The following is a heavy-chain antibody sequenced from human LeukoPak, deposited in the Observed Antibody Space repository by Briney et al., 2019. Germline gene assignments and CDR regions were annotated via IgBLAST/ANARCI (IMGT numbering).Heavy chain of an antibody. Sequence: SETLSLTCAVYGGSFSGYYWSWIRQPPGKGLEWIGEINHSGSTNYNPSLKSRVTISVDTSKNQFSLKLSSVTAADTAVYYCARGRIRRYYMDVWGKGTTVTVSS. V-gene: IGHV4-34*01. J-gene: IGHJ6*03. CDR2: INHSGST. CDR1: GGSFSGYY. CDR3: ARGRIRRYYMDV. D-gene: IGHD6-6*01.